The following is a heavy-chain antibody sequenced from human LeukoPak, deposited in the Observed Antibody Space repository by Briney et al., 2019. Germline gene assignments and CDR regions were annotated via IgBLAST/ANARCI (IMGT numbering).Heavy chain of an antibody. Sequence: GESLKISCKVSGYNLTNYWIAWVRQMPGKGLEWMGIVFPADSDTRYSPSFQGQVTIPADKSINTAYLQWSSLKASDTAIYYCARYDGGATADFWGQGTLVTISS. V-gene: IGHV5-51*01. CDR2: VFPADSDT. CDR1: GYNLTNYW. CDR3: ARYDGGATADF. J-gene: IGHJ4*02. D-gene: IGHD1-26*01.